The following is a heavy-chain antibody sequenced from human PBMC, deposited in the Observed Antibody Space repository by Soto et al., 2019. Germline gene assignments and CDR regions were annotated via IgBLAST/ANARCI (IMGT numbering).Heavy chain of an antibody. J-gene: IGHJ6*02. D-gene: IGHD6-19*01. CDR1: GGTFADFI. CDR3: ARNGTYSSSLSQYSGMDV. Sequence: ASVKVSCKASGGTFADFIMNWVRQTPGQGLEWMGGIVPMFGTPTYAEKFKGRVTISATGSTSTAYMELTSLRSEDTAVYYCARNGTYSSSLSQYSGMDVWGQGTTVTVSS. V-gene: IGHV1-69*13. CDR2: IVPMFGTP.